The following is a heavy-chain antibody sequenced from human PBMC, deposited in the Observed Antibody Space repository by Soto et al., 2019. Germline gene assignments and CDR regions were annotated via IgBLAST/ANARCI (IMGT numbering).Heavy chain of an antibody. D-gene: IGHD1-7*01. J-gene: IGHJ4*02. CDR3: ARDVPMVMELGGYYFDY. CDR1: GYTFTSYG. CDR2: ISAYNGNT. V-gene: IGHV1-18*01. Sequence: ASVKVSCKASGYTFTSYGISWVRQAPGQGLEWMGWISAYNGNTNYAQKLQGRVTMTTDTSTSTAYMELRSLRSDDTAVYYCARDVPMVMELGGYYFDYWGQGTLVTVSS.